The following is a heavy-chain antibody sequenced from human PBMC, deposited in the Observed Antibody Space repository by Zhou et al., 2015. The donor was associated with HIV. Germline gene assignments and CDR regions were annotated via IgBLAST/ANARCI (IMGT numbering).Heavy chain of an antibody. CDR3: AADTICSGGSCPRTNYYYGMDV. V-gene: IGHV1-58*01. CDR1: GFTFTSSA. Sequence: QMQLVQSGPEVKKPGTSVKVSCKASGFTFTSSAVQWVRQARGQRLEWIGWIVVGSGNTNYAQKFQERVTITRDMSTSTAYMELSSLRSEDTAVYYCAADTICSGGSCPRTNYYYGMDVWGQGTTVTVSS. J-gene: IGHJ6*02. D-gene: IGHD2-15*01. CDR2: IVVGSGNT.